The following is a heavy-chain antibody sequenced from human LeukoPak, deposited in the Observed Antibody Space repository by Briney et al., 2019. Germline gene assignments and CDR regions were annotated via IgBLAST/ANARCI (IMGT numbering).Heavy chain of an antibody. CDR2: ISYDGSNK. CDR3: AKDAYIAAAGPTRD. Sequence: SGFTXXXYGXXXVRQAPGKGLEWVAVISYDGSNKYYADSVKGRFTISRDNSKNTLYLQMNSLRAEDTAVYYCAKDAYIAAAGPTRDWGQGTLVTVSS. D-gene: IGHD6-13*01. CDR1: GFTXXXYG. J-gene: IGHJ4*02. V-gene: IGHV3-30*18.